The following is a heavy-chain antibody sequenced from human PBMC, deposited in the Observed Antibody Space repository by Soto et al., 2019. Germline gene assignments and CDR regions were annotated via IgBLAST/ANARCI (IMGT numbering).Heavy chain of an antibody. V-gene: IGHV3-23*01. CDR2: IRGVAGST. CDR1: GFTFSTFD. Sequence: GGSLRLSCAASGFTFSTFDMTWVRQAPGKGLEWVSLIRGVAGSTHYPDSVKGRFTISKDNSNNMLYLEMNSLRADDTAVYFWVKGAWLDYWGQENMVTVSS. J-gene: IGHJ4*02. CDR3: VKGAWLDY.